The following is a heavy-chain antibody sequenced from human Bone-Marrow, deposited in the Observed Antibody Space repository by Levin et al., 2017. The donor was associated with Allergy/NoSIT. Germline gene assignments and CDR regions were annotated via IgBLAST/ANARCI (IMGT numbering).Heavy chain of an antibody. CDR1: GFTFNSYG. J-gene: IGHJ6*02. V-gene: IGHV3-30*18. CDR3: AKDFWSGYFSLDYYYGMDG. Sequence: GESLKISCAASGFTFNSYGMHWVRQAPGKGLEWVAVISYDGSKKYYVESVKGRFTISRDNSKNTLYLQMNSLRAEDTAVYYCAKDFWSGYFSLDYYYGMDGWGQGTTVTVSS. D-gene: IGHD3-3*01. CDR2: ISYDGSKK.